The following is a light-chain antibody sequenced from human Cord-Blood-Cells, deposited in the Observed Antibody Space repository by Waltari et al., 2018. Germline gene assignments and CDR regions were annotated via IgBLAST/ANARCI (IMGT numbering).Light chain of an antibody. Sequence: QSALTQPRPVSGSPGPSVTISCTGTSSDAGGYNYVSWYQQHPGKAPKLMIYDVSKRPSGVPDRFSGSKSGNTASLTISGLQAEDEADYYCCSYAGSYTWVFGGGTKLTVL. CDR2: DVS. CDR3: CSYAGSYTWV. J-gene: IGLJ3*02. CDR1: SSDAGGYNY. V-gene: IGLV2-11*01.